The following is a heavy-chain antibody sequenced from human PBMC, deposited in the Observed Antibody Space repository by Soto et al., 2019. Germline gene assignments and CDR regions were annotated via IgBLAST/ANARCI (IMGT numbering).Heavy chain of an antibody. CDR1: GGSISSDNDY. Sequence: QVQLQESGPGLVKPSQTLSLTCTVSGGSISSDNDYWGWIRQHPGKGLEWIGYIYYSGSTFYNPSLKSRVSISLDTSKNQFSLKLSSVTAADTAVYYCAREHIVDMTAINPGAFDIWGQGTMVTVSS. D-gene: IGHD2-21*02. V-gene: IGHV4-31*03. CDR2: IYYSGST. CDR3: AREHIVDMTAINPGAFDI. J-gene: IGHJ3*02.